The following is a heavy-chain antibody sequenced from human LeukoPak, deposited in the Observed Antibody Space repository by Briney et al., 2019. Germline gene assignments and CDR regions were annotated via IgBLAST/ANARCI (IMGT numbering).Heavy chain of an antibody. D-gene: IGHD6-19*01. CDR3: ARDRSKQWLSWYFDL. CDR2: IYTSGST. V-gene: IGHV4-61*02. CDR1: GGSISSGSYY. J-gene: IGHJ2*01. Sequence: SQTLSLTCTVSGGSISSGSYYWSWIRQPAGKGLEWIGRIYTSGSTNCNPSLKSRVTISVDTSKNQFSLKLSSVTAADTAVYYCARDRSKQWLSWYFDLWGRGTLVTVSS.